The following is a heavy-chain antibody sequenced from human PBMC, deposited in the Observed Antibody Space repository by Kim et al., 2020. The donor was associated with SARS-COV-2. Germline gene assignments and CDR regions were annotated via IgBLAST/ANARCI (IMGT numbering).Heavy chain of an antibody. CDR2: ISYDGTIK. CDR1: GFTFSSYG. Sequence: GGSLRLSCAASGFTFSSYGMHWVRQAPGKGLEWVAAISYDGTIKYYVDSVKGRFTLSRDNSKDTLYLQMNSLRVEDTAVYYCARAGTIEGLRPTSGEPPRHFYYGMDVWGQGTTVTVSS. V-gene: IGHV3-30*03. D-gene: IGHD2-15*01. J-gene: IGHJ6*02. CDR3: ARAGTIEGLRPTSGEPPRHFYYGMDV.